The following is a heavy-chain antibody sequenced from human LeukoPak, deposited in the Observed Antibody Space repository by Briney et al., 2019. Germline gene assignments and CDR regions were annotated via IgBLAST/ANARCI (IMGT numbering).Heavy chain of an antibody. CDR3: ARGIAAAGLDY. D-gene: IGHD6-25*01. CDR1: GFTFRNYA. CDR2: ISYDGSNK. V-gene: IGHV3-30*04. J-gene: IGHJ4*02. Sequence: PGGSLRLSCAAPGFTFRNYAMHWVRQAPGKGLEWVAVISYDGSNKYYADSVKGRFTISRDNSKNTLYLQMNSLRAEDTSVYHCARGIAAAGLDYWGQGTLVTVSS.